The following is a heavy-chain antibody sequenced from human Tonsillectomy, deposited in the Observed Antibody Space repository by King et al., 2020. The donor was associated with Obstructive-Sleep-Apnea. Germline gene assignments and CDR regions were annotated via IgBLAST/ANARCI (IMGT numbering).Heavy chain of an antibody. Sequence: QLQESGPGPVKPSETLSLTCTVSGDSVSSHYCAWIRQPPGKGLEWIGYIYGSGSTNYNPSLRNRVTISLDTSKNQFSLQLRSVTVADTAVYYCARHIRCYFGCNCFDPWAQGTLVTVSS. J-gene: IGHJ5*02. V-gene: IGHV4-59*08. CDR1: GDSVSSHY. CDR2: IYGSGST. D-gene: IGHD3-10*01. CDR3: ARHIRCYFGCNCFDP.